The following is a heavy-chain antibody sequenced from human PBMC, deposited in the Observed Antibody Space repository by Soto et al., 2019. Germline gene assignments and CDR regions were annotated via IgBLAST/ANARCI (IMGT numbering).Heavy chain of an antibody. J-gene: IGHJ4*02. D-gene: IGHD1-26*01. Sequence: QVQLVESGGGVVQPGRSLRLSCAASGFTFSSYGIHWVRQAPGKGLEWVAVISHDGSKTNYADFVKGRFTTSRDNSKNAMYLQMNSLRVEDTARYYCARDDEGGSDCDLGYWGQGALVTVSS. V-gene: IGHV3-30*03. CDR3: ARDDEGGSDCDLGY. CDR2: ISHDGSKT. CDR1: GFTFSSYG.